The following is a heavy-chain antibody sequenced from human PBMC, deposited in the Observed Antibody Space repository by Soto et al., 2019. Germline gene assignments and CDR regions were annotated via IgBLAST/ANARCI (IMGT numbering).Heavy chain of an antibody. CDR2: ISYDGTNK. J-gene: IGHJ4*02. CDR1: GFSFSISP. V-gene: IGHV3-30-3*01. Sequence: GGSLRLSCAASGFSFSISPMHWVRQAPGKGPEWVALISYDGTNKFYADSVKGRFTISRDNYKSTLYLQVDSLRPEDAAVYYCARDPKTSGGQNWAFNYFDSWGQGTLGTVSS. CDR3: ARDPKTSGGQNWAFNYFDS. D-gene: IGHD7-27*01.